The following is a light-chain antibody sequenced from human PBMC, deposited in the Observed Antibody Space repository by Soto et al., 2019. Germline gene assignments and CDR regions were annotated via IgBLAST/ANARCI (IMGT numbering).Light chain of an antibody. J-gene: IGKJ4*01. CDR3: QQRET. Sequence: EIVMTQSPATLSVSPGERATLSCRASQSVSSNLAWYQQKPGQAPRLLIYGASTRATGIPARFSGSGSGTEFTLIISSLQSEDFAVYYCQQRETFGGGTKVEIK. CDR1: QSVSSN. CDR2: GAS. V-gene: IGKV3-15*01.